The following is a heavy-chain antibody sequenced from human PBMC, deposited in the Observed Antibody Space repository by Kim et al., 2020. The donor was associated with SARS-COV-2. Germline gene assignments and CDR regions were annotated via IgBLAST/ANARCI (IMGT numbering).Heavy chain of an antibody. J-gene: IGHJ2*01. Sequence: SSPSFQGHVTISADKSISTAYLQWSSLKASDTAMYYCARHWVYGRGYFDLWGRGTLVTVST. CDR3: ARHWVYGRGYFDL. D-gene: IGHD2-8*01. V-gene: IGHV5-10-1*01.